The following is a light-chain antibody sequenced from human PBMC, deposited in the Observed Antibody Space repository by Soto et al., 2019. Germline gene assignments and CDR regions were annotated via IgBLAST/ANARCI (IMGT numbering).Light chain of an antibody. V-gene: IGLV2-23*02. CDR1: SSNVGSYKL. J-gene: IGLJ1*01. CDR3: CSSGGIPTHV. Sequence: QSALTQPASVSGSPGQSITISCTGTSSNVGSYKLVSWYQQHPGKAPKLMIFEVNKRPSGVSNRFSGSKSGNTASLTISGLKVEDEADYYCCSSGGIPTHVVGTGTKGNVL. CDR2: EVN.